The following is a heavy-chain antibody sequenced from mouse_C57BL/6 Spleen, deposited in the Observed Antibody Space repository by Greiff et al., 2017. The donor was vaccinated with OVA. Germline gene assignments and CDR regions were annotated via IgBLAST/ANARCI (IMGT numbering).Heavy chain of an antibody. CDR1: GYAFSSYW. Sequence: QVQLQQSGAELVKPGASVKISCKASGYAFSSYWMNWVKQRPGKGLEWIGQIYPGDGDTNYNGKFKGKATLTADKSSSTAYMQLSSLTSEDSAVYFCARWDDYDAWFAYWGQGTLVTVSA. V-gene: IGHV1-80*01. J-gene: IGHJ3*01. D-gene: IGHD2-4*01. CDR2: IYPGDGDT. CDR3: ARWDDYDAWFAY.